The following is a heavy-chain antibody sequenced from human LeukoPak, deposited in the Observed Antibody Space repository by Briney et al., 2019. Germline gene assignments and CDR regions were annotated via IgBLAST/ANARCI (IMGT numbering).Heavy chain of an antibody. D-gene: IGHD3-10*01. CDR2: ISSTARYK. CDR1: GFTFSNYG. Sequence: GGSLRLSCATSGFTFSNYGMNWVRLAPGKGLEWVSSISSTARYKYYADSVKGRFTISRDNANDSLSLEMNSLRCEDTAGYFCARGRGTLTLVDAFDMWRRGTTVTVSS. V-gene: IGHV3-21*01. CDR3: ARGRGTLTLVDAFDM. J-gene: IGHJ3*02.